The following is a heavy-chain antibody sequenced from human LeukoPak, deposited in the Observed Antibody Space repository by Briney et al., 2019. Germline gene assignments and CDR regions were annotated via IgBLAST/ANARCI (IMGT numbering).Heavy chain of an antibody. J-gene: IGHJ4*02. CDR3: AKDLHYGSADY. CDR1: GFTFSNYW. Sequence: GGSLRLSCAASGFTFSNYWMHWVRQDPGRGLVWVSFINPDGSTTNYADSVKGRFTISRDNAKNALYLQMNSLRAEDTAVYYCAKDLHYGSADYWGQGTLVTVSS. V-gene: IGHV3-74*01. CDR2: INPDGSTT. D-gene: IGHD3-10*01.